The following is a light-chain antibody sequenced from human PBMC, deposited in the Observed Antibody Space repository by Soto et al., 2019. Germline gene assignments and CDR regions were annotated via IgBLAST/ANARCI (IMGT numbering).Light chain of an antibody. J-gene: IGKJ5*01. CDR1: QGISSW. V-gene: IGKV1-12*01. Sequence: DIQMTQSPSSVSASVGDRVTLTCRASQGISSWLAWYQKKPGKAPKLLIYAASSLQSGVPSRFSGSGSGTDFNLTISRLQTEDFATYYCQLANSFTIPFGQGTRLEI. CDR3: QLANSFTIP. CDR2: AAS.